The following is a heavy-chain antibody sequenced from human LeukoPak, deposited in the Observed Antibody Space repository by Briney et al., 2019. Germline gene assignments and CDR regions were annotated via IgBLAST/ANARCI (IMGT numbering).Heavy chain of an antibody. D-gene: IGHD3-10*01. J-gene: IGHJ4*02. CDR1: GFAFSSYS. CDR2: LSRGSRFK. Sequence: SAGSLRLSGAAYGFAFSSYSMNWVRPAPGQGLEGVSSLSRGSRFKYYADSVKGRFTIARDNSKNSLYLQMSSLRAEDTAVYYCARDSHGVLRSGERPVYWGQGALVTVSS. CDR3: ARDSHGVLRSGERPVY. V-gene: IGHV3-21*01.